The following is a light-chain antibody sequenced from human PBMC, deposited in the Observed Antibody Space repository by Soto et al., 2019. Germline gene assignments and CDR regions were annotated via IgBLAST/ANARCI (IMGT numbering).Light chain of an antibody. V-gene: IGKV3-20*01. CDR1: QSVSSSY. J-gene: IGKJ2*01. Sequence: EIVLTQSPGTLSLSPGERATLSCRASQSVSSSYLAWYQQKPGQAPRLLIYCASSRATGVPDRFSGSGSGTDFTLTISRLEPEDFAVYYCQQCGSSPGTFGQGTKLEIK. CDR2: CAS. CDR3: QQCGSSPGT.